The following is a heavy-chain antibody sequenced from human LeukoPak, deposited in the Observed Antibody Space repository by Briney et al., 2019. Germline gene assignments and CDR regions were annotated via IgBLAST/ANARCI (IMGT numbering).Heavy chain of an antibody. Sequence: SETLSLTCTVSGGSISSSSYYWGWLRQPPGKGLEWIGSIYYSGSTYYNPSLKSRVTISVDTSKNQFSLKLSSVTAADTAVYYCATVSPSSTSFDYWGQGTLVTVSS. CDR1: GGSISSSSYY. D-gene: IGHD2-2*01. CDR3: ATVSPSSTSFDY. CDR2: IYYSGST. J-gene: IGHJ4*02. V-gene: IGHV4-39*01.